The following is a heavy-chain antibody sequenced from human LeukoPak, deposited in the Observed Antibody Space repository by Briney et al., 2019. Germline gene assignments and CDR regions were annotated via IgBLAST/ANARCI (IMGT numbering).Heavy chain of an antibody. V-gene: IGHV3-43*02. D-gene: IGHD1-26*01. CDR2: INENGDIA. Sequence: GGSLRLSXAASGFTFDDYAMHWVRQRPGKSLEWVSLINENGDIAYYGDSVRGRFTVSRDNAKNSLYLQMNSLTTEDTALYYCAKARWEPNFDYWGQGTLVTVSS. CDR1: GFTFDDYA. J-gene: IGHJ4*02. CDR3: AKARWEPNFDY.